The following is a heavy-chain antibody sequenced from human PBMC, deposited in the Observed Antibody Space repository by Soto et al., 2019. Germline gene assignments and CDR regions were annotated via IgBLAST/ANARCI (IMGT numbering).Heavy chain of an antibody. CDR1: GFTFSSYA. CDR3: ARDSCGGGCYIFDY. CDR2: ISYDGSNK. J-gene: IGHJ4*02. Sequence: PGGSLRLSCAASGFTFSSYAMHWVRQAPGKGLKRVTVISYDGSNKYYADSVKGRFTISRDNSKNTLYPQMNSLRAEDTAVYYCARDSCGGGCYIFDYWGQGTLVTVSS. D-gene: IGHD2-8*02. V-gene: IGHV3-30-3*01.